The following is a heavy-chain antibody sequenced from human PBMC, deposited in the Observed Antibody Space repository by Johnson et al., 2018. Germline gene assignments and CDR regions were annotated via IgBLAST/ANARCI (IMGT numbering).Heavy chain of an antibody. CDR3: AKDKYSYGYEDAFDI. CDR2: ISYDGSNK. V-gene: IGHV3-30-3*02. D-gene: IGHD5-18*01. CDR1: GFTFSSYA. Sequence: QVQLVESGGGVVQPGRSLRLSCAASGFTFSSYAMHWVRQAPGKGLEWVAVISYDGSNKYYADSVKGRFTISRDNSKNTLYLQMNSRRAEDTVVYYCAKDKYSYGYEDAFDIWGQGTMVTVSS. J-gene: IGHJ3*02.